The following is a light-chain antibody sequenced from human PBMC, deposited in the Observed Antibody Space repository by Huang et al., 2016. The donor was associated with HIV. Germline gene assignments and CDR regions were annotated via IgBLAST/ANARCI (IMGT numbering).Light chain of an antibody. CDR1: QNIRSY. V-gene: IGKV1-39*01. Sequence: DIQMTQSPSSLSASVGDRVTITCRASQNIRSYLNWYQQKPGKAPSLLIYATSSLQSGVPSRCSGSGSGTDFTLTISSLEPADFATYYCQQTYSTPSFGQETKLEI. J-gene: IGKJ2*01. CDR3: QQTYSTPS. CDR2: ATS.